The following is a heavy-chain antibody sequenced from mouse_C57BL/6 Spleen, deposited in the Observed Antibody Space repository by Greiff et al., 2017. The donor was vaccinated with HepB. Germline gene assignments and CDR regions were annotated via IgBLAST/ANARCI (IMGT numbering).Heavy chain of an antibody. Sequence: QVQLQQPGAELVKPGASVKLSCKASGYTFTSYWMQWVKQRPGQGLEWIGEIDPSDSYTNYNQKFKGKATLTVDTSSSTAYMQLSSLTSEDSAVYYCARGGPWDYWGQGTTLTVSS. J-gene: IGHJ2*01. D-gene: IGHD3-3*01. CDR3: ARGGPWDY. V-gene: IGHV1-50*01. CDR1: GYTFTSYW. CDR2: IDPSDSYT.